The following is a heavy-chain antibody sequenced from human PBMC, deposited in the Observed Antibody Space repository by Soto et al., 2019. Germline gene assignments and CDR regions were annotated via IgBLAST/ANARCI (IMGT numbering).Heavy chain of an antibody. V-gene: IGHV1-69*06. D-gene: IGHD6-13*01. J-gene: IGHJ4*02. CDR2: IIPVFGTP. CDR3: ARGGALSTSWYWGDGLDS. CDR1: GYSFSSHA. Sequence: QVQLEQSGSEVKKSGSSVKVSCKASGYSFSSHAITWVRQAPGQGLEWVGGIIPVFGTPSYAQKFQGRVTISADKSTNTSYLELRSLRSEDTAVYYCARGGALSTSWYWGDGLDSWGQGTQVTVSS.